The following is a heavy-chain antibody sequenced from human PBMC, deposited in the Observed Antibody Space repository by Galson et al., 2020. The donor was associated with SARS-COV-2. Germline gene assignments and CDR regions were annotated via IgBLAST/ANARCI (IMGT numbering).Heavy chain of an antibody. CDR1: GYTFTNYW. D-gene: IGHD4-17*01. Sequence: HGESLKISCKASGYTFTNYWIGWVRQMPGKGLEWMGIIFPGDSDSRYSPSFHGPVPIPADKSIGHAYLQRRNLQASDTAMYYCVRHDGDYGSDWGRGTLVTVSS. J-gene: IGHJ4*02. V-gene: IGHV5-51*01. CDR3: VRHDGDYGSD. CDR2: IFPGDSDS.